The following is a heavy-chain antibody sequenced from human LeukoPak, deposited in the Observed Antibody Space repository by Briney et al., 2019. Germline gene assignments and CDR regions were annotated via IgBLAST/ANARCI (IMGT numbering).Heavy chain of an antibody. D-gene: IGHD5-24*01. CDR1: GYTFTSYG. J-gene: IGHJ6*03. V-gene: IGHV1-18*01. CDR3: ARDFEMATILRYYYYYMDV. CDR2: ISAYNGNT. Sequence: GASVKVSCKASGYTFTSYGISWVLQAPGQGLEWMGWISAYNGNTNYAQKLQGRVTMTTDTSKSTAYMELRSLRSDDTAVYYCARDFEMATILRYYYYYMDVWGKGTTVTVSS.